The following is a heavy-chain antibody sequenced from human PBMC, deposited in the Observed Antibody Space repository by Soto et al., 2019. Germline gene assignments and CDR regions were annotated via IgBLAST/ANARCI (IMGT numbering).Heavy chain of an antibody. D-gene: IGHD3-10*01. CDR2: ISFDGSTE. J-gene: IGHJ6*02. CDR1: GFTFISYA. CDR3: ARSRHGSGSYTHFYYGLDV. V-gene: IGHV3-30-3*01. Sequence: QVQLVESGGGVVQPGRSLRLSCAASGFTFISYAMHWVRQAPGKGLEWVAVISFDGSTEYYADSVKGRFTISRDNSKTTVYLQMNSLRSEDTAVDYCARSRHGSGSYTHFYYGLDVWGQGTTVTVSS.